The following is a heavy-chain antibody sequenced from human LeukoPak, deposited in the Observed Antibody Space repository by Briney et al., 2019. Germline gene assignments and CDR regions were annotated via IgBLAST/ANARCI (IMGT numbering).Heavy chain of an antibody. V-gene: IGHV3-7*01. J-gene: IGHJ4*02. Sequence: GGSLRLSCAASGFIFSNYGMTWVRQAPGKGLEWVANINQDGSETYYVDSVRGRFTISGDNAKNSLNLQMNSLRAEDTALYYCVKVSVAAPGSDYWGQGTLVTVSS. CDR3: VKVSVAAPGSDY. D-gene: IGHD6-13*01. CDR2: INQDGSET. CDR1: GFIFSNYG.